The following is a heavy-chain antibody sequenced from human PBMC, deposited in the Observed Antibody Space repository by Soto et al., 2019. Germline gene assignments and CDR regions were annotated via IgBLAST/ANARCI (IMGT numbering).Heavy chain of an antibody. J-gene: IGHJ3*02. CDR1: GGSFSGYY. CDR3: ARMGQLTHAFDI. V-gene: IGHV4-34*01. CDR2: INHSGST. D-gene: IGHD3-10*01. Sequence: QVQLQQWGAGLLKPSETLSLTCAVYGGSFSGYYWSWIRQPPGKGLEWIGEINHSGSTNYNPSXXXXXXXXXXXXXXXXXXXXXXXTAADTAVYYCARMGQLTHAFDIWGQGTMVTVSS.